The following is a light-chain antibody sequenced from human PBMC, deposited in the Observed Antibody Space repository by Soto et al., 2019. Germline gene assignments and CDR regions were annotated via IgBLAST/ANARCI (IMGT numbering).Light chain of an antibody. V-gene: IGKV3-11*01. CDR2: DAS. Sequence: SQSFSSYLAWYQQKPGQAPRLLSYDASNRATGIPARFSGSGSGTDFTLTISSLEPEDFAVYYCQQRSNWPPITFGQGTRLEIK. J-gene: IGKJ5*01. CDR1: QSFSSY. CDR3: QQRSNWPPIT.